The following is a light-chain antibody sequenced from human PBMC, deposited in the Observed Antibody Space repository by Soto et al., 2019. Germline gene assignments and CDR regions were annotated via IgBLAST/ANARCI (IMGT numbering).Light chain of an antibody. CDR3: LQDYNYPRT. CDR2: AAS. CDR1: QGISSY. J-gene: IGKJ1*01. Sequence: AILMTQSPSSLSASPGDRVTITCRASQGISSYLAWYQQKPGKAPKLLINAASNLQSGVPSRFSGSGSGTDFTLTISSLQPEDFATYYCLQDYNYPRTFGQGTKVDI. V-gene: IGKV1-8*01.